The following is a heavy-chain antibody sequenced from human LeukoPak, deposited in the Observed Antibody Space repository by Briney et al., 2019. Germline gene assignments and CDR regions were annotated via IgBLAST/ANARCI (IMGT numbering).Heavy chain of an antibody. CDR3: ARAAYSGSYHSDY. Sequence: SSETLSLTCTVSGGSVNSGSYYWNWIRQPPGKGLEWIGYIYYSGSTNYNPPLKSRVTISVDTSKNQFSLKLSSVTAADTAVYYCARAAYSGSYHSDYWGQGTLVTVSS. CDR2: IYYSGST. CDR1: GGSVNSGSYY. D-gene: IGHD1-26*01. J-gene: IGHJ4*02. V-gene: IGHV4-61*01.